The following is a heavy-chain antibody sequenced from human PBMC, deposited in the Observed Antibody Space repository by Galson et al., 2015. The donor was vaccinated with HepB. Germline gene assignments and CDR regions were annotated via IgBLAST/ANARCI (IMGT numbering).Heavy chain of an antibody. Sequence: SLRLSCAASGFTFSGSGMHWVRQASGKGLEWVGHIRSKGNSYATAYGASVKGRFTISRDDSKNTAYLQMNSLKTEDTAVYYCTPGRYCSSTRCYSKFDPWGQGTLVTVSS. D-gene: IGHD2-2*01. V-gene: IGHV3-73*01. J-gene: IGHJ5*02. CDR3: TPGRYCSSTRCYSKFDP. CDR1: GFTFSGSG. CDR2: IRSKGNSYAT.